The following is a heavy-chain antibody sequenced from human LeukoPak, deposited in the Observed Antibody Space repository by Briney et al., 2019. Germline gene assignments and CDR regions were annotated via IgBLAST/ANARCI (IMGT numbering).Heavy chain of an antibody. V-gene: IGHV3-74*01. CDR2: INTNGITT. CDR1: GFTFSSYW. CDR3: ARYSGSYSFYY. D-gene: IGHD1-26*01. Sequence: GGSLRLSCAASGFTFSSYWMHWVRQAPGKGLLWVSRINTNGITTTYADSVKGRFTISRDNAKNTLYLQMNSLRAEDTAVYYCARYSGSYSFYYWGQGTLVTVSS. J-gene: IGHJ4*02.